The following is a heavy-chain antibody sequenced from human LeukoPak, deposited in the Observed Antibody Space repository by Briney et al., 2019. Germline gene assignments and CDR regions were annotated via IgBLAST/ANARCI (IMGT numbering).Heavy chain of an antibody. CDR3: ARDRSRVLLWFGESPRGAFDI. V-gene: IGHV1-18*01. D-gene: IGHD3-10*01. CDR2: ISAYNGNT. Sequence: GASVKVSCKASGYTFTSYAMNWVRQAPGQGLEWMGWISAYNGNTNYAQKLQGRVTMTTDTSTSTAYMELRSLRSDDTAVYYCARDRSRVLLWFGESPRGAFDIWGQGTMVTVSS. J-gene: IGHJ3*02. CDR1: GYTFTSYA.